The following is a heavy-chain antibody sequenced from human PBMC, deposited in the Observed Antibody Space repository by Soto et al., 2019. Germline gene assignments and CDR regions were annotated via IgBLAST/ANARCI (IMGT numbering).Heavy chain of an antibody. J-gene: IGHJ5*02. CDR2: ISSSSSTI. CDR3: ARVIWSGHLTSDL. Sequence: EVQVVESGGGLVQPGGSLRLSCAASGFTFSSNSMNWVRQAPGKGLEWISYISSSSSTIYADSVKGRFTISSDNAKNSLYLQMNSLRDEDTAVYYCARVIWSGHLTSDLWGQGTLVNVSS. V-gene: IGHV3-48*02. CDR1: GFTFSSNS. D-gene: IGHD3-3*01.